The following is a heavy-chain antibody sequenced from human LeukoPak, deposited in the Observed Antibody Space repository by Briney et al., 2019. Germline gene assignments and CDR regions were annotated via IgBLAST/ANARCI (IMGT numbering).Heavy chain of an antibody. Sequence: SETLSLTCSVSGGFISNYYWSWIRQPPGKGLEWIGYIYYSGSTYYNPSLKSRVTISVDTSKNQFSLKLSSVTAADTAVYYCARDPQRDIVATIEREDGFDYWGQGTLVTVSS. V-gene: IGHV4-59*12. CDR1: GGFISNYY. CDR2: IYYSGST. J-gene: IGHJ4*02. CDR3: ARDPQRDIVATIEREDGFDY. D-gene: IGHD5-12*01.